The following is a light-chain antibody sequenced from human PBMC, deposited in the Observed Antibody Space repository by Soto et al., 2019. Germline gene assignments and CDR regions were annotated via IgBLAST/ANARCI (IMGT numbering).Light chain of an antibody. CDR1: RSDVGGYNY. CDR2: DVS. CDR3: SSYTSSSTPVV. Sequence: QSALTQPASVSGSPGQSITISCTGTRSDVGGYNYVSWYQQHPGKAPKLMIYDVSNRPSGVSNRFSGSKSGNTASLTISGLQAEDEADYYCSSYTSSSTPVVFGGGTKLPVL. V-gene: IGLV2-14*01. J-gene: IGLJ2*01.